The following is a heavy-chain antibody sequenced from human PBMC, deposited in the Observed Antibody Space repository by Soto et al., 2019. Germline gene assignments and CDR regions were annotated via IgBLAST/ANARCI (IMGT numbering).Heavy chain of an antibody. CDR1: GFSVNMNY. CDR3: AYYGGNGWVDY. CDR2: LHGDGST. D-gene: IGHD2-21*02. V-gene: IGHV3-66*01. J-gene: IGHJ4*02. Sequence: EVQLVESGGGLVQPGGSLRLSCTASGFSVNMNYMSWVRQAPGKGLEWVSVLHGDGSTYCADSVKGRFTISRDNSKNTVDLQMKSRRAEDTAVYYCAYYGGNGWVDYWGKGTLVTVSS.